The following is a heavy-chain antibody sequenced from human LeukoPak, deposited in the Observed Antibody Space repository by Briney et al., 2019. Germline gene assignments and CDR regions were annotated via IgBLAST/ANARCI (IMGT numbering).Heavy chain of an antibody. V-gene: IGHV4-59*01. D-gene: IGHD5-12*01. Sequence: PSETLSLTCTVSGGSISSYYWSWIRQPPGKGLEWIGYISYSGSTNYNPSLKSRATISVDTSKNQFSLKLSSVTAADTAVFYCARQHRGYSGYDYFYYWGQGTLVTVSS. CDR2: ISYSGST. CDR3: ARQHRGYSGYDYFYY. J-gene: IGHJ4*02. CDR1: GGSISSYY.